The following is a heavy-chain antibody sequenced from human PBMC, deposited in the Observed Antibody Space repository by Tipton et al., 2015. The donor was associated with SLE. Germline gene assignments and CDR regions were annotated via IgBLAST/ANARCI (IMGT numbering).Heavy chain of an antibody. D-gene: IGHD3-3*01. CDR1: GGSISSSSYY. Sequence: TLSLTCTVSGGSISSSSYYWGWIRQPPGKGLEWIGRIYYSGSSYYNPSLKSRVTISVDTSKNQFSPKLSSVTAADTAVYYCAREDDYYWYIDVWGTGTTVIVSS. CDR2: IYYSGSS. CDR3: AREDDYYWYIDV. V-gene: IGHV4-39*07. J-gene: IGHJ6*03.